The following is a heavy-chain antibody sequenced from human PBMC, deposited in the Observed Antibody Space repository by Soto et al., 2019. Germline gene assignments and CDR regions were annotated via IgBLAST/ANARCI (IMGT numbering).Heavy chain of an antibody. CDR1: GFSFSTYA. CDR3: AKDLRPSTNYYYGMDV. CDR2: ISARDGST. D-gene: IGHD1-26*01. J-gene: IGHJ6*02. V-gene: IGHV3-23*01. Sequence: EVQLLESGGGLVQPGGSLRLSCAASGFSFSTYAMSWVRQAPGKGLEWVSVISARDGSTFYADPVKGRFTVSRANSRSTLYLQMIRLRVEDTAVYYCAKDLRPSTNYYYGMDVWGQGTTVTVSS.